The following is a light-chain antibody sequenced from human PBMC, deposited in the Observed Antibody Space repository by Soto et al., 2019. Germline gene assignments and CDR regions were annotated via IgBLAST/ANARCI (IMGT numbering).Light chain of an antibody. CDR3: QQRSNWPT. CDR2: GAS. CDR1: QSVSSSY. V-gene: IGKV3D-20*02. Sequence: EIVLTQSPGTLSLSPGARATLSCRASQSVSSSYLAWYQQKPGQAPRLLIYGASNRATGLPARFSGSGSGTDFTLTISSLEPEDFAVYYCQQRSNWPTFGGGTKVDIK. J-gene: IGKJ4*01.